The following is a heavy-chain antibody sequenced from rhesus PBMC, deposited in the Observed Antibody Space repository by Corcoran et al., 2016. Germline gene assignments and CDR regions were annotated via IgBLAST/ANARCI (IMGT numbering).Heavy chain of an antibody. CDR2: ISYSGST. J-gene: IGHJ4*01. V-gene: IGHV4-122*02. Sequence: QLQLQESGPGLVKPSETLSLTCAVSGYSISSGYGWSWIRQPPVKGMEWIGYISYSGSTSYYTSLKSPVSISKNTSKNQFSLELSSVTAADTAVYYCARNVDTATVIIFDYWGQGVLVTVST. CDR3: ARNVDTATVIIFDY. CDR1: GYSISSGYG. D-gene: IGHD5-12*01.